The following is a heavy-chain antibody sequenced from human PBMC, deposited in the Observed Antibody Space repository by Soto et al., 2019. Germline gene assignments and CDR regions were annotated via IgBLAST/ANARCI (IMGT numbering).Heavy chain of an antibody. CDR3: GRDGVGATPLGWFDP. D-gene: IGHD1-26*01. V-gene: IGHV1-2*06. CDR1: GYTFIGYY. J-gene: IGHJ5*02. Sequence: QVQLVQSGAEVKKPGASVKVSCKASGYTFIGYYIHWVRQAPGQGLEWMGRINPRSGDTTYAQKFQGRLTMTRDTSSSTAYMELSSLRSDDTAVYYCGRDGVGATPLGWFDPWGQGSLGTVSS. CDR2: INPRSGDT.